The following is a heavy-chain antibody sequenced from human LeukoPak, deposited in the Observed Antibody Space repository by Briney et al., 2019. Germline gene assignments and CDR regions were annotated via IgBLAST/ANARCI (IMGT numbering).Heavy chain of an antibody. CDR3: AREKAMVRGAIGPLVRWFDP. V-gene: IGHV1-3*01. Sequence: ASVKVSCKASGYTFTSYAMHWVRQAPGQRLEWMGWINAGNGNTKYSQKFQGRVTITRDTSASTAYMELSSLRSDDTAVYYCAREKAMVRGAIGPLVRWFDPWGQGTLVTVSS. D-gene: IGHD3-10*01. J-gene: IGHJ5*02. CDR2: INAGNGNT. CDR1: GYTFTSYA.